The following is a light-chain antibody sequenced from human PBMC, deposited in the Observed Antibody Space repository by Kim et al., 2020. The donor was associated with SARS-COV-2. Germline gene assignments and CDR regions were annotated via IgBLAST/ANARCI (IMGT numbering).Light chain of an antibody. V-gene: IGLV2-23*01. CDR3: CSYAGSSTVV. Sequence: QSITISGTGTGRGVGDYNLFSWFQPPPAKATNLLIYEGRTRPSGVSNRFSGSKSGNTASLTISGLQAEDEADYFCCSYAGSSTVVFGTGTKVTVL. CDR2: EGR. J-gene: IGLJ1*01. CDR1: GRGVGDYNL.